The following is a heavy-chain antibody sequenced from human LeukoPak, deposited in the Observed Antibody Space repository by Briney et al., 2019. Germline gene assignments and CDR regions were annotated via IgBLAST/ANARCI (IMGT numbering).Heavy chain of an antibody. Sequence: GGSLRLSCAASGFTFDDYAMHWVRQAPGKGPEWVSCTSWDGGSIGYADSVKGRFTISRDNSKNTLYLQMSSLRAEDMAVYYCGSGRLVVTAIEYWGQGALVAASS. D-gene: IGHD2-21*02. CDR1: GFTFDDYA. V-gene: IGHV3-9*03. CDR2: TSWDGGSI. J-gene: IGHJ4*02. CDR3: GSGRLVVTAIEY.